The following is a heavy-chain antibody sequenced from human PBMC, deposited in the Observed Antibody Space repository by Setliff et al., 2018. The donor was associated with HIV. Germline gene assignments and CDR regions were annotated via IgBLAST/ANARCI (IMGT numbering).Heavy chain of an antibody. J-gene: IGHJ3*02. Sequence: PGGSLRLSCAASGFTFSKTWMTWVRQAPGKGLEWVANIKQDGSEKFYVDSVKGRLSVSRDNAKNSLYLQINSLRVEDTAVYYCSAFEMWGQGTMVTVSS. V-gene: IGHV3-7*01. CDR1: GFTFSKTW. CDR2: IKQDGSEK. CDR3: SAFEM.